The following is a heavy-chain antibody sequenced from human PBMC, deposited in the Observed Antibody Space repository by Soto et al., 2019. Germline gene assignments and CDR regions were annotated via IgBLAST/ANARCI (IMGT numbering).Heavy chain of an antibody. CDR3: ARGYGDYDDY. CDR2: ITPLFSTT. V-gene: IGHV1-69*01. J-gene: IGHJ4*02. CDR1: GGPFSPFF. Sequence: QVQLVQSGAEVKQPGSSVRVSCKASGGPFSPFFTTWVRHAPGKGLEWMGGITPLFSTTTYAQKFQDRVTISADESTAKVFLDIPSLRSDDTAVYFCARGYGDYDDYWGQGTPITVSA. D-gene: IGHD5-18*01.